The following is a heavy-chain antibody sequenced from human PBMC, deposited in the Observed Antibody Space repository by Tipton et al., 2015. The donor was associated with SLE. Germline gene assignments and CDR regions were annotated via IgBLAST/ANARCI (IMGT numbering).Heavy chain of an antibody. CDR3: TTDLGWEYYFDY. D-gene: IGHD1-26*01. CDR1: GFTFSNAW. V-gene: IGHV3-15*01. J-gene: IGHJ4*02. CDR2: IKSKTDGGTT. Sequence: GSLRLSCAASGFTFSNAWMSWVRQAPGKGLEWVGRIKSKTDGGTTDYAAPVKGRFTISRDDSKNTLYLQMNSLKTEDTAVYYCTTDLGWEYYFDYWGQGTLVTVSS.